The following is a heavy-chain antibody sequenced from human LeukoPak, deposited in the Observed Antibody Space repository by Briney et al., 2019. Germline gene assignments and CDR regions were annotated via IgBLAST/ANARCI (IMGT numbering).Heavy chain of an antibody. CDR2: ISSSGSTV. Sequence: TGGSLRLSCAASGFTFSDYYMSWIRQAPGKGLEWVSYISSSGSTVYYADSVKGRFTISRDNAKNSLYLQMNSLRVEDTAVYYCATIEAVRFHYWGQGTLVTVSS. CDR3: ATIEAVRFHY. CDR1: GFTFSDYY. D-gene: IGHD6-19*01. V-gene: IGHV3-11*04. J-gene: IGHJ4*02.